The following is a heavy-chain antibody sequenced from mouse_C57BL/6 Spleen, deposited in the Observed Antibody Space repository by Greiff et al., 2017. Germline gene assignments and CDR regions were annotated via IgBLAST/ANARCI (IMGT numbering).Heavy chain of an antibody. Sequence: QVQLQQPGAELVMPGASVKLSCKASGYTFTSYWMHWVKQRPGQGLEWIGEIDPSDSYTNYNQKFKGKSTLTVDKSSSTAYMQLSSLTSEDSAVYYCARRGLLSYFDVGGTGTTVTVSS. CDR2: IDPSDSYT. J-gene: IGHJ1*03. D-gene: IGHD1-1*01. CDR1: GYTFTSYW. CDR3: ARRGLLSYFDV. V-gene: IGHV1-69*01.